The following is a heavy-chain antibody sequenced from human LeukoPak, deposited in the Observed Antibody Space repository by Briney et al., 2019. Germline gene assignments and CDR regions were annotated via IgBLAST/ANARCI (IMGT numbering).Heavy chain of an antibody. CDR1: GYTFTSYD. J-gene: IGHJ5*02. D-gene: IGHD3-10*01. CDR2: MNPNSGNT. CDR3: ARGRSDYYGSGRYGWFDP. V-gene: IGHV1-8*01. Sequence: ASVKVSCKASGYTFTSYDINWVRQAPGQGLEWMGWMNPNSGNTGYAQKFQGRVTMTRNTSISTAYMELSSLRSEDTAVYYCARGRSDYYGSGRYGWFDPWGQGTLVTVSS.